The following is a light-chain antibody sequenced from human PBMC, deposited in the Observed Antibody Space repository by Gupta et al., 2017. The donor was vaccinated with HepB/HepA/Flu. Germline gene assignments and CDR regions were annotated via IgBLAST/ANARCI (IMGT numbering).Light chain of an antibody. CDR2: RNS. CDR3: AAWDDNLNAWV. CDR1: SSNIENNY. J-gene: IGLJ3*02. V-gene: IGLV1-47*01. Sequence: SVLTQPPSASGTPGQRVTISCSGSSSNIENNYVYWYQQLPATAPKLLMHRNSQRPSGVPDRFSASTSGASASLAISGLRAEDEADYYCAAWDDNLNAWVFGGGTKLTVL.